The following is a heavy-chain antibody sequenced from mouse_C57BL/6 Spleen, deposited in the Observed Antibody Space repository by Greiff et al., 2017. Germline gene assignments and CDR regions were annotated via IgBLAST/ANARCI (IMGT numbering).Heavy chain of an antibody. CDR3: ARGEGLLGYFDV. CDR2: IYPGSGNT. V-gene: IGHV1-76*01. Sequence: QVQLQQSGAELVRPGASVKLSCKASGYTFTDYYINWVKQRPGQGLEWIARIYPGSGNTYYNEKFKGKATLTAEKSSSTAYMQLSSLTSEDSAVYFCARGEGLLGYFDVWGTGTTVTVSS. J-gene: IGHJ1*03. CDR1: GYTFTDYY. D-gene: IGHD2-3*01.